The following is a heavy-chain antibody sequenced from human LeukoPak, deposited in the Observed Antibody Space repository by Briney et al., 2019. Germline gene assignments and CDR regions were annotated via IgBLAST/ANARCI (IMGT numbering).Heavy chain of an antibody. CDR2: IYYSGAT. V-gene: IGHV4-59*12. Sequence: SETLSLTCTVSGGSISNYYWSWIRQPPGKGLEWIGHIYYSGATKYNPSLKSRVTMSVDTSKNQFSLKLSSVTAADTAVYYCARDLGMTTVTTFIPFDIWGQGAMVTVSS. D-gene: IGHD4-17*01. CDR1: GGSISNYY. J-gene: IGHJ3*02. CDR3: ARDLGMTTVTTFIPFDI.